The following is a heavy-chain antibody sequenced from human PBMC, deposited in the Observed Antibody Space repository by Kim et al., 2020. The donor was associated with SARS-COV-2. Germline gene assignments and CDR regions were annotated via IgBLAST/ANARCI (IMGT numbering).Heavy chain of an antibody. CDR3: ARVIAAAVFVFDGMDV. J-gene: IGHJ6*02. CDR1: GFTFSDYY. CDR2: ISSSGSTI. V-gene: IGHV3-11*01. Sequence: GGSLRLSCAASGFTFSDYYMSWIRQAPGKGLEWVSYISSSGSTIYYADSVKGRFTISRDNAKNSLYLQMNSLRAEDTAVYYCARVIAAAVFVFDGMDVWGQGTTVTVSS. D-gene: IGHD6-13*01.